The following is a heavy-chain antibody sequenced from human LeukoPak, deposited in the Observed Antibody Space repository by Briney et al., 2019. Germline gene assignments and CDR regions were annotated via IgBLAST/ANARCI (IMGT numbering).Heavy chain of an antibody. V-gene: IGHV3-30*04. D-gene: IGHD3-22*01. CDR1: GFTFSSYA. J-gene: IGHJ4*02. CDR3: ARDHDSSGYYYGSGDY. Sequence: PGGSLRLSCAASGFTFSSYAMHWVRQAPGKGLEWVAVISYDGSNKYYADSVKGRFTISRDNSKNTLYLQMNSLRAEDTAVYYCARDHDSSGYYYGSGDYWGQGTLVTVSS. CDR2: ISYDGSNK.